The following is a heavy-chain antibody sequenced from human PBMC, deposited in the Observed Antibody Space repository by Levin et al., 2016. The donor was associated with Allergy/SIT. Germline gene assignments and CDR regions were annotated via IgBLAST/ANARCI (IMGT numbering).Heavy chain of an antibody. V-gene: IGHV3-7*03. Sequence: GGSLRLSCRISGFSISSYWMSWIRQSPGTGLERVANIKFDGSEEHYLDSVKGRFTISRDNADNSLFLQMNSLRVGDTAIYYCVRDRYCPSVGCFYFDSWGQGSLVTVSS. CDR1: GFSISSYW. CDR2: IKFDGSEE. J-gene: IGHJ4*02. D-gene: IGHD2-2*01. CDR3: VRDRYCPSVGCFYFDS.